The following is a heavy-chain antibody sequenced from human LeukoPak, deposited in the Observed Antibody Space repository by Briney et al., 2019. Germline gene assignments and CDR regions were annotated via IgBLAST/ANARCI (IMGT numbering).Heavy chain of an antibody. CDR1: GGSFSGYY. J-gene: IGHJ4*02. Sequence: SETLSLTCAVYGGSFSGYYWSWIRQPPGKGLEWIGEINHSGSTNYNPSLKSRVTISVDTSKNQFSLKLSSVTAADTAVYYCARDLISGAYTFDYWGQGTLVTVSS. CDR2: INHSGST. V-gene: IGHV4-34*01. CDR3: ARDLISGAYTFDY. D-gene: IGHD1-26*01.